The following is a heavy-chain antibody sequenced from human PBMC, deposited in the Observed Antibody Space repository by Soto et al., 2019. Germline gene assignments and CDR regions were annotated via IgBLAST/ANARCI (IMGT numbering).Heavy chain of an antibody. Sequence: EVQPVESGGGLFQPGASLRISCAGSGLSVSWEYISWVRQPPGKGLEWVSIIYRGGGTYYADSAKGRCIISRDASKNMVFLQVNNLRAEDTATYYCARRDDSEAFDIWGQGTTVTVSS. CDR3: ARRDDSEAFDI. CDR2: IYRGGGT. D-gene: IGHD5-18*01. CDR1: GLSVSWEY. J-gene: IGHJ3*02. V-gene: IGHV3-53*01.